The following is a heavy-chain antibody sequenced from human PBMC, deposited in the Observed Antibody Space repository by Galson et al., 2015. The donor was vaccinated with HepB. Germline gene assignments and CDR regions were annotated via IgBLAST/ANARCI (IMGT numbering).Heavy chain of an antibody. J-gene: IGHJ4*02. Sequence: SVKVSCKASGYTFTSYGISWVRQAPGRGLEWMGWISAYNGNTNYAQKLQGRVAMTTDTSTSTAYMELRSLRSDDTAVYYCARGGGPYYYGSGSYGVWGQGTLVTVSS. CDR3: ARGGGPYYYGSGSYGV. CDR2: ISAYNGNT. CDR1: GYTFTSYG. D-gene: IGHD3-10*01. V-gene: IGHV1-18*01.